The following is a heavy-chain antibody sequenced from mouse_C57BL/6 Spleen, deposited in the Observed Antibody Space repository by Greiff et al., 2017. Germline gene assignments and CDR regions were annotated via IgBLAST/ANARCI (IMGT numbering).Heavy chain of an antibody. CDR1: GYTFTDYY. CDR3: ARGMLDFDY. V-gene: IGHV1-26*01. Sequence: VQLQQSGPELVKPGASVKISCKASGYTFTDYYMNWVKQSHGKSLEWIGDINPNNGGTSYNQKFKGKATLTVDKSSSTAYMELRSLTSEDSAVYYCARGMLDFDYWGQGTTLTVSS. CDR2: INPNNGGT. J-gene: IGHJ2*01.